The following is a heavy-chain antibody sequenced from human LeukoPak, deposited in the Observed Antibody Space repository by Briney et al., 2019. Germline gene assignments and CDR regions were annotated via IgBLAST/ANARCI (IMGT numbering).Heavy chain of an antibody. CDR3: ARDLEWQLVSFDY. CDR2: ISSSSGYI. CDR1: GFTFNSYS. J-gene: IGHJ4*02. V-gene: IGHV3-21*01. D-gene: IGHD6-6*01. Sequence: GGSLRLSCAASGFTFNSYSMNWVRQAPGKGLEWVLCISSSSGYIYYADSVKGRFTISRDNAKNSLYLQMNSLRAEDTAVYYCARDLEWQLVSFDYWGQGTLVTVSS.